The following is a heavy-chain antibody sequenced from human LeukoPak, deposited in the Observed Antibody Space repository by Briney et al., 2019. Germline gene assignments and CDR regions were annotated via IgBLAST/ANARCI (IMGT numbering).Heavy chain of an antibody. D-gene: IGHD6-13*01. CDR1: GGSTSSSSLY. CDR2: IYYSGST. CDR3: ARRATAAGSGFDY. Sequence: SETLSLTCTVSGGSTSSSSLYWGWIRQPPGKGLEWIGNIYYSGSTFYNPSLKSRVTMSVDTSKNQFSLKLSSVTAADTAVYYCARRATAAGSGFDYWGQGTPVTVSS. V-gene: IGHV4-39*01. J-gene: IGHJ4*02.